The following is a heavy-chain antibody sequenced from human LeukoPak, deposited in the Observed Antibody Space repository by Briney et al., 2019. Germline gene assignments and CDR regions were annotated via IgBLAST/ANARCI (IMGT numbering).Heavy chain of an antibody. CDR1: GYTFTGYN. V-gene: IGHV1-2*02. CDR2: INPNSGGT. Sequence: ASVKVSCKASGYTFTGYNMHWVRQAPGQGLEWMGWINPNSGGTNYAQKFQGRVTMTRDTSISTAYMELSRLRSDDTAVYYCAREISDGAFCIDYWGQGTLVTVSS. J-gene: IGHJ4*02. D-gene: IGHD3-3*02. CDR3: AREISDGAFCIDY.